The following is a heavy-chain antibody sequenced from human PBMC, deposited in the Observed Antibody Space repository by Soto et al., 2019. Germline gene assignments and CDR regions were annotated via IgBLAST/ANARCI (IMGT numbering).Heavy chain of an antibody. CDR1: GFSFSSCA. CDR2: VSHDGSNK. D-gene: IGHD6-19*01. Sequence: QVQLVESGGGVVQPGRSLRLSCAASGFSFSSCAMHWDRQAPGKGLEWVAVVSHDGSNKYYADSVKGRVTISRDNSINTVYLQMNSLRAADTAVYYCARVSIAVPGIAYYFDYWGQGTLVTVSS. J-gene: IGHJ4*02. CDR3: ARVSIAVPGIAYYFDY. V-gene: IGHV3-30-3*01.